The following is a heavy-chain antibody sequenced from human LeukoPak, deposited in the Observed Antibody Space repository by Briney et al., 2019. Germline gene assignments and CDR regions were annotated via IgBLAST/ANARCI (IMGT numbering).Heavy chain of an antibody. CDR3: ANGFTVVDY. CDR1: GFTFSSYE. V-gene: IGHV3-48*03. CDR2: ISSSGSTI. D-gene: IGHD6-25*01. Sequence: GGSLRLSCAASGFTFSSYEMNWVRQAPGKGLEWVSYISSSGSTIYYADSVKGRFTISRDNAKNTLYLQMNSLRAEDTAVYYCANGFTVVDYWGQGTLVTVSS. J-gene: IGHJ4*02.